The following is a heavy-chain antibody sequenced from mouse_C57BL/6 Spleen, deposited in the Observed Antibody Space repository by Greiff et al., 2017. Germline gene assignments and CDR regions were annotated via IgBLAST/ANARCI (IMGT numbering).Heavy chain of an antibody. D-gene: IGHD1-1*01. Sequence: VMLVESGPGLVAPSPRLSITCTVSGFSLTSYAISWVRQPPGKGLEWLGVIWTGGGTNYNSAHKSILSISTNNYKSQVFLKMNSLQTDDTARYDCARNGVGSPHFYAMDYWGQGTSVTVSS. V-gene: IGHV2-9-1*01. CDR3: ARNGVGSPHFYAMDY. J-gene: IGHJ4*01. CDR1: GFSLTSYA. CDR2: IWTGGGT.